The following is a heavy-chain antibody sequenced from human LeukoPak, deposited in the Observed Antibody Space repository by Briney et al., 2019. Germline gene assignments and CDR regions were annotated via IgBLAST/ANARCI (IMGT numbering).Heavy chain of an antibody. D-gene: IGHD3-22*01. CDR1: GYTFTGYY. J-gene: IGHJ4*02. CDR3: ARPEYYYDSSGYYY. V-gene: IGHV1-69*02. Sequence: ASVKVSCKASGYTFTGYYMHWVRQAPGQGLEWMGRIIPILGIANYAQKFQGRVTITADKSTSTAYMELSSLRSEDTAMYYCARPEYYYDSSGYYYWGQGTLVTVSS. CDR2: IIPILGIA.